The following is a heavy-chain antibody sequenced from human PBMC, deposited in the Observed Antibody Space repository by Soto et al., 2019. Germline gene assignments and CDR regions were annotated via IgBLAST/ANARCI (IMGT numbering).Heavy chain of an antibody. CDR3: ARDGERITIFGVVIIGGFDP. J-gene: IGHJ5*02. V-gene: IGHV3-21*01. CDR2: ISSSSSYI. D-gene: IGHD3-3*01. Sequence: EVQLVESGGGLVKPGGSLRLSCAASGFTFSSYSMNWVRQAPGKGLEWVSSISSSSSYIYYADSVKGRFTISRDNAKNALYLQMNSLRAEDTAVYYCARDGERITIFGVVIIGGFDPWCQGTLVTVSS. CDR1: GFTFSSYS.